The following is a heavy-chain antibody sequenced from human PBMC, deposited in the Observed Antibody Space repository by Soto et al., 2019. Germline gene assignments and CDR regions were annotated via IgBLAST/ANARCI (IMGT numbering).Heavy chain of an antibody. J-gene: IGHJ5*02. Sequence: ASVKVSCKASGYTITSYGISWVRQAPGQGLEWMGWINGFSSNTHYAENLQGRVTMTTDTVTSTAYMELRSLRSDDTAMYYCARASIRGVTSSPWGQGTLVTVSS. V-gene: IGHV1-18*04. CDR3: ARASIRGVTSSP. CDR1: GYTITSYG. CDR2: INGFSSNT. D-gene: IGHD3-10*01.